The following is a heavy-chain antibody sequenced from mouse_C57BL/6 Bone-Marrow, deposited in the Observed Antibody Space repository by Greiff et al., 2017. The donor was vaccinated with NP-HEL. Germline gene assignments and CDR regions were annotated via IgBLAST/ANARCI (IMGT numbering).Heavy chain of an antibody. CDR2: ISSGGSYT. CDR3: ARDYYGSYYYAMDY. D-gene: IGHD1-1*01. V-gene: IGHV5-6*02. J-gene: IGHJ4*01. Sequence: VKVIESGGDLVKPGGSLKLSCAASGFTFSSYGMSWVRQTPDKRLEWVATISSGGSYTYYPDSVKGRFTISRDNAKNTLYLQMSSLKSEDTAMYYCARDYYGSYYYAMDYWGQGTSVTVSS. CDR1: GFTFSSYG.